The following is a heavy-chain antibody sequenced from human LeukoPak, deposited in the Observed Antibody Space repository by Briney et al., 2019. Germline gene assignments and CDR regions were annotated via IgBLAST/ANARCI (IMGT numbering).Heavy chain of an antibody. J-gene: IGHJ5*02. CDR1: GYTLTGYY. CDR2: INPNSGGT. D-gene: IGHD3-3*01. Sequence: EASVKVSCKASGYTLTGYYMHWVRQAPGQGLEWMGWINPNSGGTNYAQKFQGRVTMTRDTSISTAYMELSRLRSDDTAVYYCARDRANLEWTNWFDPWGQGTLVTVSS. CDR3: ARDRANLEWTNWFDP. V-gene: IGHV1-2*02.